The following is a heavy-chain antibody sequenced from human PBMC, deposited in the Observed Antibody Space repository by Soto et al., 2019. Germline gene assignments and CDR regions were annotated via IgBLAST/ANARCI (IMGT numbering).Heavy chain of an antibody. J-gene: IGHJ4*01. CDR2: IYYSGST. Sequence: SETLSLTCTVSGGSVSSGSYYWSWIRQPPGKGLEWIGYIYYSGSTNYNPSLKSRVTTSVDTSKNQFSLKLSSVTAADTAVYYCARKGDSSTWSFDYWGQGTLVTVSS. D-gene: IGHD6-13*01. V-gene: IGHV4-61*01. CDR1: GGSVSSGSYY. CDR3: ARKGDSSTWSFDY.